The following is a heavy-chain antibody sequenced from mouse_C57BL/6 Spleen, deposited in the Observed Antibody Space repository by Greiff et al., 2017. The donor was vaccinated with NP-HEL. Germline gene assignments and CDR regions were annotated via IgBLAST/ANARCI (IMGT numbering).Heavy chain of an antibody. CDR2: INPNIGGT. CDR3: ATYYDYYFDY. CDR1: GYTFTDYH. J-gene: IGHJ2*01. V-gene: IGHV1-22*01. Sequence: EVQLQQSGPELVKPGASVKMSCKASGYTFTDYHMHWVKQSHGKSLEWIGYINPNIGGTSYNQKFKGKATLTVNKSSSTAYMELRSLTSEDAAVYYCATYYDYYFDYWGQGTTLTVSS. D-gene: IGHD2-4*01.